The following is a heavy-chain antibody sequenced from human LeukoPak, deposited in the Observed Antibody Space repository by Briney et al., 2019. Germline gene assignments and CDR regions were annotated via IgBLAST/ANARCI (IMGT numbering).Heavy chain of an antibody. CDR3: AKAGRNTVITFYFDY. V-gene: IGHV3-30*09. CDR2: ISYDGSNK. CDR1: GLTFSSYA. D-gene: IGHD3-22*01. Sequence: TGGSLRLSCAASGLTFSSYAMNWVRQAPGKGLEWVAVISYDGSNKYYADSVKGRFAISRDNSKNTLYLQMNSLRAEDTAVYYCAKAGRNTVITFYFDYWGQGTLVTVSS. J-gene: IGHJ4*02.